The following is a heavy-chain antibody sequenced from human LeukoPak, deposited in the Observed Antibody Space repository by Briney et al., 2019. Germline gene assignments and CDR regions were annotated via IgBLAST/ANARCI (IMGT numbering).Heavy chain of an antibody. Sequence: GASVKVSCKASGGTFSSYAISWVRQAPGQGLEWMGGIIPIFGTANYAQKFQGRVTITADKSTSTAYMELSSLRSEGTAVYYRARWSSGYIDYWGQGTLVTVSS. D-gene: IGHD3-22*01. J-gene: IGHJ4*02. CDR2: IIPIFGTA. CDR3: ARWSSGYIDY. CDR1: GGTFSSYA. V-gene: IGHV1-69*06.